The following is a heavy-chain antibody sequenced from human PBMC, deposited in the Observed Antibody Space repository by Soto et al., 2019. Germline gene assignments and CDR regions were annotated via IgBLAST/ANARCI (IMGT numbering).Heavy chain of an antibody. Sequence: EVQLVESGGGLVKPGGSLRLSCAASGFTFSNAWMNWVRQAPGKGLEWVGRIKSRTDGGTTDYAAPVKGRFTISRDDSRNTLYLQMNSLKTEDTAVYYCTTESDYGDNVLDYWGQGTLVTVSS. J-gene: IGHJ4*02. D-gene: IGHD4-17*01. V-gene: IGHV3-15*07. CDR3: TTESDYGDNVLDY. CDR1: GFTFSNAW. CDR2: IKSRTDGGTT.